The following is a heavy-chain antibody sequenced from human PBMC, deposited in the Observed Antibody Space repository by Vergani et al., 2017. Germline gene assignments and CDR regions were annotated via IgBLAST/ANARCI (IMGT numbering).Heavy chain of an antibody. CDR1: GFTFSSYA. Sequence: EVQLLESGGGLVQPGGSLRLSCAASGFTFSSYAMSWVRQAPGKGLEWVSAISGSGGSKYYADSVKGRFTIARDNSKNTLYLQMNSLRAEDTAGYYCAKSPLLVVPAASFDYWGQGTLVTVSS. D-gene: IGHD2-2*01. J-gene: IGHJ4*02. CDR2: ISGSGGSK. V-gene: IGHV3-23*01. CDR3: AKSPLLVVPAASFDY.